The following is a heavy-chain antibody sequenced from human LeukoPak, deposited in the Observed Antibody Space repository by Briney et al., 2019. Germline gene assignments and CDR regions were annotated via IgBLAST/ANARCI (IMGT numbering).Heavy chain of an antibody. J-gene: IGHJ4*02. CDR3: AAKGNGYTGIYLFAH. Sequence: GGSLRLSCAASGLTVSSEYMSWVRQAPGQGLEWVSVIFNDGITYYADFVKGRFTISRDNSENTLDLHMHSLRAEDTAVYYCAAKGNGYTGIYLFAHWGQGTLVTVSS. V-gene: IGHV3-66*01. CDR1: GLTVSSEY. CDR2: IFNDGIT. D-gene: IGHD1-26*01.